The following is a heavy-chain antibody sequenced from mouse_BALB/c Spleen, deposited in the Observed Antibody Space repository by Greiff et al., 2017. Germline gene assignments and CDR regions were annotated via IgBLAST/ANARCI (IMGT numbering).Heavy chain of an antibody. CDR2: IRLKSNNYAT. CDR3: TSYGTYYAMDY. V-gene: IGHV6-6*02. D-gene: IGHD2-1*01. CDR1: GFTFSNYW. Sequence: EVQLVESGGGLVQPGGSMKLSCVASGFTFSNYWMNWVRQSPEKGLEWVAEIRLKSNNYATHYAESVKGRFTISRDDSKSSVYLQMNNLRAEDTGIYYCTSYGTYYAMDYWGQGTSVTVSS. J-gene: IGHJ4*01.